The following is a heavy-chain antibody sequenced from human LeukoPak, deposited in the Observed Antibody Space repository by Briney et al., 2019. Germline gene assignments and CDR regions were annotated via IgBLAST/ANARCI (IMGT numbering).Heavy chain of an antibody. V-gene: IGHV3-30*02. J-gene: IGHJ6*03. D-gene: IGHD3-10*01. CDR1: GFTFSSYG. CDR2: IRYDGSNK. CDR3: AKRYYGSGSHIYYYYMDV. Sequence: GRSLRLSCAASGFTFSSYGMHWVRQAPGKGLEWVAFIRYDGSNKYYADSVKGRFTISRDNSKNTLYLQMNSLRAEDTAVYYCAKRYYGSGSHIYYYYMDVWGKGTTVTVSS.